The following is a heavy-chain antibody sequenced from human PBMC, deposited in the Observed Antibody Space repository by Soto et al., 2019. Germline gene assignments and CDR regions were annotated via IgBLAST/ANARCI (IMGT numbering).Heavy chain of an antibody. D-gene: IGHD3-3*01. CDR3: ARDVRNFPAYGMDV. V-gene: IGHV4-30-4*01. Sequence: SETLSLTCTVSGGSISSGDYYWSWIRQPPGKGLEWIGYIYYSGSTYYNPSLKSRVTISVDTSKNQFSLKLSSVTAADTAVYYCARDVRNFPAYGMDVWGQGTTVTVSS. CDR2: IYYSGST. CDR1: GGSISSGDYY. J-gene: IGHJ6*02.